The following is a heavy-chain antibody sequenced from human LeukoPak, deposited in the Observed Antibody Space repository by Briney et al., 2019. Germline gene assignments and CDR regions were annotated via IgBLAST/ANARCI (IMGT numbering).Heavy chain of an antibody. CDR2: ISYDGSNK. Sequence: PGGSLRLSCAASGFTFSSYGMHWVRQAPGKGLEWVAVISYDGSNKYYADSVKGRFTISRDNSKNTLYLQMNSLRAEDTAVYYCAKDSTAMVKGYYYGMDVWGQGTTVTVSS. D-gene: IGHD5-18*01. V-gene: IGHV3-30*18. J-gene: IGHJ6*02. CDR3: AKDSTAMVKGYYYGMDV. CDR1: GFTFSSYG.